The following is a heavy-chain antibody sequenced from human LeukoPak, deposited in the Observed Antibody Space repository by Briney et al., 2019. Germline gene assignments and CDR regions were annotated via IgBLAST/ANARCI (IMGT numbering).Heavy chain of an antibody. CDR3: ARTYGDYGYY. V-gene: IGHV4-39*07. CDR1: GGSISSSSYY. J-gene: IGHJ4*02. Sequence: KPSETLSLTCTVSGGSISSSSYYWGWIRQPPGKGLEWIGSIYYSGSTYYNPSLKSRVTISADTSKNQFSLKLSSVTAADTAVYYCARTYGDYGYYWGQGTLVTVSS. D-gene: IGHD4-17*01. CDR2: IYYSGST.